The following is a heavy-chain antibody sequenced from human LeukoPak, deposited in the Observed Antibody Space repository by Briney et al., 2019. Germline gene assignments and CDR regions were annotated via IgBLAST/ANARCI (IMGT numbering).Heavy chain of an antibody. D-gene: IGHD3-10*01. CDR2: ISGSGVVT. CDR3: AKEQLWFGQLSLSNYYYYMDV. CDR1: GFTFSSYS. Sequence: GGSLRLSCAASGFTFSSYSMNWVRQAPGKGLEWVSAISGSGVVTDYADSVQGRFTISRDNSKHTLFLQMSSLRADDTAVYYCAKEQLWFGQLSLSNYYYYMDVWGKGTTVTIS. V-gene: IGHV3-23*01. J-gene: IGHJ6*03.